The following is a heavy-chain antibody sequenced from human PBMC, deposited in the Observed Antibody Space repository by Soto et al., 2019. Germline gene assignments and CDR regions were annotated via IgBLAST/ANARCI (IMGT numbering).Heavy chain of an antibody. CDR1: GYTFTSYG. CDR3: ARDLSPYSGSYYTPTPHDY. V-gene: IGHV1-18*01. J-gene: IGHJ4*02. Sequence: QVQLVQSGAEVKKPGASVKVSCKASGYTFTSYGISWVQQAPGQGLEWMGWISAYNGNTNYAQKLQGRVTMTTDTSTSTAYMELRSLRSDDTAVYYCARDLSPYSGSYYTPTPHDYWGQGTLVTVSS. CDR2: ISAYNGNT. D-gene: IGHD1-26*01.